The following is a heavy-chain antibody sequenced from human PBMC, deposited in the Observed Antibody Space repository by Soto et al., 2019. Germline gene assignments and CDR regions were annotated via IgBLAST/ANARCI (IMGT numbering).Heavy chain of an antibody. CDR1: GFSLTNPRMS. CDR3: ARMTEFNRFDP. J-gene: IGHJ5*02. CDR2: IFSTDAK. V-gene: IGHV2-26*01. Sequence: QVTLKESGPVLVKPTETLTLTCTVSGFSLTNPRMSVGWIRQPPGKALEWLAHIFSTDAKSYSTSLESRPTITKDTAKSQVVLTMINMDPVDTATYCCARMTEFNRFDPWGQGTLVTVSS. D-gene: IGHD2-21*02.